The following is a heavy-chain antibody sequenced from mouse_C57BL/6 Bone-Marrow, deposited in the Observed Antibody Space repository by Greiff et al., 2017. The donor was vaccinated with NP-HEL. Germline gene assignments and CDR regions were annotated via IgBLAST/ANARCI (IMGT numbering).Heavy chain of an antibody. D-gene: IGHD1-1*01. Sequence: EVQLQQPGPGLVKPSQSLSLTCSVTGYSITSGYYWNWMRQFPGNKLEWMGYIRYDGSNNYNPSLKNRIPITRDTSKNQLFLKLNSVTTEDTATYYCARIYCYGSSRFAYWGQGTLVTVSA. J-gene: IGHJ3*01. CDR1: GYSITSGYY. CDR3: ARIYCYGSSRFAY. V-gene: IGHV3-6*01. CDR2: IRYDGSN.